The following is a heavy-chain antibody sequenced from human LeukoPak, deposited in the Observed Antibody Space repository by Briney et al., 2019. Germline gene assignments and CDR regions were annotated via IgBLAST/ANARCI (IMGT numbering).Heavy chain of an antibody. V-gene: IGHV4-31*03. CDR1: GGSISSGGYY. CDR2: IYYSGST. D-gene: IGHD5-18*01. J-gene: IGHJ4*02. Sequence: SQTLSLTCTVTGGSISSGGYYWSWIRQHPGKGLEWIGYIYYSGSTYYHPSLKSRVTISVDTSKNQFSLKLGSVTAADTAVYYCARGPGSGDTAMVTDYWGQGTLVTVSS. CDR3: ARGPGSGDTAMVTDY.